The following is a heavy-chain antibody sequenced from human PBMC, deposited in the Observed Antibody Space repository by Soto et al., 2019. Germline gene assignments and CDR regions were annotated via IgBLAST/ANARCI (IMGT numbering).Heavy chain of an antibody. D-gene: IGHD2-8*02. CDR1: GFTFDDYA. CDR2: ISWNSGSI. J-gene: IGHJ5*02. V-gene: IGHV3-9*01. CDR3: AKGGLRCPGGWFDP. Sequence: SLRLSCAASGFTFDDYAMHWVRQAPGKGLEWVSGISWNSGSIGYADSVKGRFTISRDNAKNSLYLQMNSLRAEDTALYYCAKGGLRCPGGWFDPWGQGSLVTVPQ.